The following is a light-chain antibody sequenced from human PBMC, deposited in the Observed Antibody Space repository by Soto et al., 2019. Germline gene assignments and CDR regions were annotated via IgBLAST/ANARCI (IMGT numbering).Light chain of an antibody. CDR3: QQSHNTPRT. V-gene: IGKV1-39*01. CDR2: AAS. CDR1: QSINKY. J-gene: IGKJ2*01. Sequence: DIQMTQSPSSLSASVGDRVTITCRASQSINKYLNWYQQKPGKAPKLLIFAASSIQSGVPLRFSGSGSGTDFTLTISSLQPEDFATYYCQQSHNTPRTFGQGTKLEIK.